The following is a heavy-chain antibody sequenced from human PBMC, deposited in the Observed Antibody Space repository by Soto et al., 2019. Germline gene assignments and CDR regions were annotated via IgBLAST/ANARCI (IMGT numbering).Heavy chain of an antibody. Sequence: GASVKVSCKASGGTFSSYAISWVRQAPGQGLEWMGGIIPIFGTANYAQKFQGRVTITADESTSTAYMELSSLRSEDTAVYYCASGAQRVVVPAAISDYWGQGTLVTVPQ. V-gene: IGHV1-69*13. CDR1: GGTFSSYA. D-gene: IGHD2-2*01. J-gene: IGHJ4*02. CDR2: IIPIFGTA. CDR3: ASGAQRVVVPAAISDY.